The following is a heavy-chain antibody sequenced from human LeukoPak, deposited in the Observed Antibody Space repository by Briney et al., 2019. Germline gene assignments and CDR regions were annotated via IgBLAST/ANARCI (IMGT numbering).Heavy chain of an antibody. CDR1: GFTFSRYW. CDR2: IKPGGNEK. J-gene: IGHJ5*02. Sequence: PGGSLRLSCAASGFTFSRYWMTWVRQGPGKGLEWVANIKPGGNEKYYVDSVKGRFTISRDNAKNSLYLQMNSLRAEDTAVYYCARDRSYGYNWFDPWGQGTLVTVSS. CDR3: ARDRSYGYNWFDP. D-gene: IGHD5-18*01. V-gene: IGHV3-7*01.